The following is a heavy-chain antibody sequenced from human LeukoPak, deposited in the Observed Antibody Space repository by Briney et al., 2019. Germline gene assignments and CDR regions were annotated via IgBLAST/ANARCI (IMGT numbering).Heavy chain of an antibody. D-gene: IGHD5-12*01. CDR2: IIPIFGIA. J-gene: IGHJ4*02. Sequence: SVKVSCKDSGGTFSSYTISWVRQAPGQGLEWMGKIIPIFGIANYAQKFQGRVTITADKSTSTAYLELSSLRPEDTAVYYCARDVVDSGYSLFDYWGQGTLVTVSS. CDR1: GGTFSSYT. CDR3: ARDVVDSGYSLFDY. V-gene: IGHV1-69*04.